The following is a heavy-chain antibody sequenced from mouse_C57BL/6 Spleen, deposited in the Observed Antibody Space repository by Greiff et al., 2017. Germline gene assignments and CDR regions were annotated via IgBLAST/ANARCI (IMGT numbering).Heavy chain of an antibody. CDR2: INPGSGGT. CDR3: ARYWITTVVATDY. D-gene: IGHD1-1*01. CDR1: GYAFTNYL. Sequence: QVQLKQPGAELVRPGTSVKVSCKASGYAFTNYLIEWVKQRPGQGLEWIGVINPGSGGTTYNERFKCKATLTADISSSTAYMQLSSLSSEDSAVYFFARYWITTVVATDYWGQGTTLTVSS. J-gene: IGHJ2*01. V-gene: IGHV1-54*01.